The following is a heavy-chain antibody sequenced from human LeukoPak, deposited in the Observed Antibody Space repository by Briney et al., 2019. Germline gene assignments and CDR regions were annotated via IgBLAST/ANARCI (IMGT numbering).Heavy chain of an antibody. CDR1: GFTFSSYA. CDR3: ASSTYYYGSGSCYNPNRFDP. CDR2: ISGSGGST. V-gene: IGHV3-23*01. D-gene: IGHD3-10*01. J-gene: IGHJ5*02. Sequence: PGGSLRLSCAASGFTFSSYAMSWVRQAPGKGLEWVSAISGSGGSTYYADSVKGRFTISRDNSKNTLYLQMNSLRAEDTAVYYCASSTYYYGSGSCYNPNRFDPWGQGTLVTVSS.